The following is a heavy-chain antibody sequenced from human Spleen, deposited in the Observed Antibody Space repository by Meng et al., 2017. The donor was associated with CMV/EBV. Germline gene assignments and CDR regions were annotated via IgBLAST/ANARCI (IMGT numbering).Heavy chain of an antibody. CDR2: IYYSGTT. Sequence: SETLPLTCTVSGGSITRYYWSWIRQPPGKGLGWIGCIYYSGTTKYNPSLKSRVIISVDTSKNQFSLKLSSLTAADTALYYGARDSPGRPADYWGQGIMVTVSS. CDR3: ARDSPGRPADY. J-gene: IGHJ4*02. V-gene: IGHV4-59*01. CDR1: GGSITRYY.